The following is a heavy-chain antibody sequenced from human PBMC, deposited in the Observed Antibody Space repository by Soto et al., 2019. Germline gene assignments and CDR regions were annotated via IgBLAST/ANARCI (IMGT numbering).Heavy chain of an antibody. CDR3: ARTSGWFDS. J-gene: IGHJ5*01. V-gene: IGHV6-1*01. CDR1: GDSDSSNSAA. D-gene: IGHD2-2*01. CDR2: TYYRSKWYN. Sequence: QVQLQQSGPGLVKPSQTLSLTCVISGDSDSSNSAAWNWIRQSPSRGLEWLGRTYYRSKWYNEYAVSVKSRISINPDTAKIQFSLQLNSVTPEDTALYYCARTSGWFDSWGQGTLVTVSS.